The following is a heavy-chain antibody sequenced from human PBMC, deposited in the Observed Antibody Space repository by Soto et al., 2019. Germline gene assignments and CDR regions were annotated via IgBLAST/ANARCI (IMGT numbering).Heavy chain of an antibody. Sequence: GGSLRLSCAASGFTFSGYVMSWVRQAPGKGLEWVSGISGNGVSTNYADSVKGRFTISRDNSKNTLYLQMNSLRAEDTAIYYCAKETFYDFWSGSWPFDHWGQGTLVTVST. V-gene: IGHV3-23*01. D-gene: IGHD3-3*01. CDR1: GFTFSGYV. CDR3: AKETFYDFWSGSWPFDH. CDR2: ISGNGVST. J-gene: IGHJ4*02.